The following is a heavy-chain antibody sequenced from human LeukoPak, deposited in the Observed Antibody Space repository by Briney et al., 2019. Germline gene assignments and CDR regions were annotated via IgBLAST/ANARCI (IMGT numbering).Heavy chain of an antibody. CDR1: GFTFYDYA. V-gene: IGHV3-9*01. CDR2: ISWNSGSI. CDR3: AKALTLGSSSAFDP. Sequence: GGSLRLSCAASGFTFYDYAMHWLPQAPGKGLEDVSGISWNSGSIGYADSVKGRFTISRDNAKNSLYLQMNSLRAEDTALYYCAKALTLGSSSAFDPWGQGTLVTVSS. J-gene: IGHJ5*02. D-gene: IGHD6-13*01.